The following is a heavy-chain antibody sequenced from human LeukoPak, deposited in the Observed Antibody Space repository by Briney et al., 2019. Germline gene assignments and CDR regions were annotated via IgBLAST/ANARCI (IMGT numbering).Heavy chain of an antibody. CDR3: ARDLSGDLYYLDY. Sequence: GGSLRLSCAASGFTFSSYSMNWVRQAPGKGLEWVSSISSSSSYIYYADSVKGRFTISRDNAKNSLYLQMNSLRAEDTAVYYCARDLSGDLYYLDYWGQGTLVTVSS. CDR1: GFTFSSYS. V-gene: IGHV3-21*01. D-gene: IGHD3-10*01. CDR2: ISSSSSYI. J-gene: IGHJ4*02.